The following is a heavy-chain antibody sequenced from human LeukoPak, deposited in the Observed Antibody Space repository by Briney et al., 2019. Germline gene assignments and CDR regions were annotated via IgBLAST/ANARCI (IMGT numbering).Heavy chain of an antibody. CDR3: ARDLTGYGDRSPFDY. CDR1: GYTFTGYY. D-gene: IGHD4-17*01. Sequence: ASVKVSCKSSGYTFTGYYMHWVRQAPGQGLEWMGGVNPNSGGTNYAQKFQGRVTMTRDTSLRTAYMELSSMRSVDTAAYYWARDLTGYGDRSPFDYWGQGTLVTVSS. CDR2: VNPNSGGT. V-gene: IGHV1-2*02. J-gene: IGHJ4*02.